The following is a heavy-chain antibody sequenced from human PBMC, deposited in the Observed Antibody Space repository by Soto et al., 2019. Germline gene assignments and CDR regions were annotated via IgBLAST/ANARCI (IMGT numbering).Heavy chain of an antibody. CDR1: GGSISSYY. V-gene: IGHV4-59*01. J-gene: IGHJ6*02. Sequence: PSETLSLTCTVSGGSISSYYWSWIRQPPGKGLEWIGYIYYSGSTNYNPSLKSRVTISVDTSKNQFSLKLSSVTAADTAVYYCARSYMIAAPPFYYYYYGMDVWGQGTPVTVSS. CDR2: IYYSGST. CDR3: ARSYMIAAPPFYYYYYGMDV. D-gene: IGHD6-25*01.